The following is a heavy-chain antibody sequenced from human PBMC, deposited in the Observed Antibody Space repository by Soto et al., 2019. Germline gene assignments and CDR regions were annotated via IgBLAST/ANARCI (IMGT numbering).Heavy chain of an antibody. CDR1: GGTFSMHT. Sequence: QVQLVQSGAEVRKPGSSVKVSCKASGGTFSMHTISWVRQAPGQGLEWMGGIIPMFGTANHAQKFQGRVTIIADESTRTAYMELSSLRSEDTAIYYCARGWGYDSSDDYYAYWGQGTPVIVSS. CDR2: IIPMFGTA. J-gene: IGHJ4*02. D-gene: IGHD3-22*01. V-gene: IGHV1-69*01. CDR3: ARGWGYDSSDDYYAY.